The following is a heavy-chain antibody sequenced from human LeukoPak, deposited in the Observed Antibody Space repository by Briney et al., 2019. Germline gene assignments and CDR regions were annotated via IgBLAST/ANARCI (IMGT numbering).Heavy chain of an antibody. CDR1: GGSVNSGGYY. J-gene: IGHJ4*02. D-gene: IGHD6-13*01. CDR2: IYYSGST. CDR3: ASRSSSWYYVDY. V-gene: IGHV4-61*08. Sequence: PETLSLTGTVSGGSVNSGGYYWSWIRQPPGRGLEWIGDIYYSGSTNYNPSLKSRVTISVDTSKNQFSLNLRSVTAADTAVYYCASRSSSWYYVDYWGQGTLVTVSS.